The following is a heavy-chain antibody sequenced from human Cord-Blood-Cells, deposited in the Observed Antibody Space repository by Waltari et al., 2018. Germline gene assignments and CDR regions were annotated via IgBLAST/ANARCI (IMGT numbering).Heavy chain of an antibody. CDR2: INPNSGGT. V-gene: IGHV1-2*02. D-gene: IGHD3-3*01. Sequence: VRQAPGQGLEWMGWINPNSGGTNYAQKFQGRVTMTRDTSISTAYMELSRLRSDDTAVYYCARDPSITIFGVVIDYWGQGTLVTVSS. CDR3: ARDPSITIFGVVIDY. J-gene: IGHJ4*02.